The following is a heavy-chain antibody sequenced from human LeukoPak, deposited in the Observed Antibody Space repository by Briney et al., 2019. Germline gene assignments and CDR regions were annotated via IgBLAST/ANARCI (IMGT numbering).Heavy chain of an antibody. J-gene: IGHJ6*02. CDR1: GGSFSGYY. CDR2: INHSGST. V-gene: IGHV4-34*01. Sequence: SETLSLTCAVYGGSFSGYYWSWIRQPPGKGLEWIGEINHSGSTNYNPSLKSRVTISVDTSKNQFSLKLSSVTAADTAVYYCARGRRITMVRGVMVPMDVWGQGTRSPSP. D-gene: IGHD3-10*01. CDR3: ARGRRITMVRGVMVPMDV.